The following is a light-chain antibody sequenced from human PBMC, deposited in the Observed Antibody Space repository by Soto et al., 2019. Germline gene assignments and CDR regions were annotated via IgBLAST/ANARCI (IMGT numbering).Light chain of an antibody. V-gene: IGKV3-20*01. CDR1: QSVCSRC. CDR3: QHYGNTPWT. Sequence: ETVLTQSPGTLSLSPGKRVTLSCRASQSVCSRCLAWYQQKPGQSPRLLIYGASSRATGIPDRFSGSGSGTDFTLTISRLEPEDFAVYYCQHYGNTPWTFGKGTKVGIK. J-gene: IGKJ1*01. CDR2: GAS.